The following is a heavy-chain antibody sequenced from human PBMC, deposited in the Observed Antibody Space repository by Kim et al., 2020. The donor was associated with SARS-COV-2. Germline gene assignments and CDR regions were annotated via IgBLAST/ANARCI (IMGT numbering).Heavy chain of an antibody. D-gene: IGHD4-17*01. CDR1: GGYISSGGYY. Sequence: SETLSLTCTVSGGYISSGGYYWSWIRQHPGKGLEWIGYIYYSGSTYYNPSLKSRVTISVDTSKNQFSLKLSSVTAADTAVYYCARGLDYGGNSALVRYGMDVWGQGTTVTVSS. J-gene: IGHJ6*02. CDR2: IYYSGST. V-gene: IGHV4-31*03. CDR3: ARGLDYGGNSALVRYGMDV.